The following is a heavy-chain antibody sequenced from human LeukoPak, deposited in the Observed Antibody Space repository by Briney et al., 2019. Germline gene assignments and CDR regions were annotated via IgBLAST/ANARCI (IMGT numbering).Heavy chain of an antibody. V-gene: IGHV3-21*01. CDR2: FGTRSTSI. D-gene: IGHD6-13*01. CDR3: AREGVEAAGDY. Sequence: GGSLRLSRTASGFTFSGYSMNWIRQAPGKGLEWVSSFGTRSTSIYHAGSVKGRFAISRDNAKNSLYLQMNSLRAEDTAVYYCAREGVEAAGDYWGQGTLVTVSS. J-gene: IGHJ4*02. CDR1: GFTFSGYS.